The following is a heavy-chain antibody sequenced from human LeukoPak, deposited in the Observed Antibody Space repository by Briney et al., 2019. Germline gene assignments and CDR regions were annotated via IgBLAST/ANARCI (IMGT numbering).Heavy chain of an antibody. CDR1: GFTFSSYW. V-gene: IGHV3-7*01. CDR3: ARDRWYYYDSSDYYHDAFDI. J-gene: IGHJ3*02. Sequence: GGSLRLSCAASGFTFSSYWMSWVRQAPGKGLEWVANIKQDGSEKYYVDSVKGRFTISRDNSENTLYLQMNSLRAEDTAVYYCARDRWYYYDSSDYYHDAFDIWGQGTMVTVSS. D-gene: IGHD3-22*01. CDR2: IKQDGSEK.